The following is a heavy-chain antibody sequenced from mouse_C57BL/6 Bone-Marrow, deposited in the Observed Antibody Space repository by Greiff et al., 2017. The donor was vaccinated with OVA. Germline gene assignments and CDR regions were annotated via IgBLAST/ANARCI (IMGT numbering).Heavy chain of an antibody. D-gene: IGHD2-2*01. CDR2: IYPRSGNT. CDR3: ARVDYGYDCWYFDV. Sequence: ESGAELARPGASVKLSCKASGYTFTSYGISWVKQRTGQGLEWIGEIYPRSGNTYYNEKFKGKATLTADKSSSTAYMELRSLTSEDSAVYFCARVDYGYDCWYFDVWGTGTTVTVSS. CDR1: GYTFTSYG. V-gene: IGHV1-81*01. J-gene: IGHJ1*03.